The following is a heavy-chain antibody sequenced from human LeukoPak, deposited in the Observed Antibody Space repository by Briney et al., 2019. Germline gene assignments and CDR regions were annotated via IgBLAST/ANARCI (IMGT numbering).Heavy chain of an antibody. CDR3: ARGHGYYYDRSGYYLEVERKNWFDP. V-gene: IGHV3-30*03. J-gene: IGHJ5*02. D-gene: IGHD3-22*01. Sequence: PGGSLRLSCAASGFTFSSYGMHWVRQAPGKGLEWVAVISYDGSNKYYADSVKGRFTISRDDSETTLYLQMNSLRVEDTAVYYCARGHGYYYDRSGYYLEVERKNWFDPWGQGTLVTVSS. CDR1: GFTFSSYG. CDR2: ISYDGSNK.